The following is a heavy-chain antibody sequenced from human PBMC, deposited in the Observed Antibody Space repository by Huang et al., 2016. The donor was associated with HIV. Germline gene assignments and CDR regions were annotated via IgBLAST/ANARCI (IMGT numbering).Heavy chain of an antibody. CDR2: VNDGGDI. D-gene: IGHD3-10*01. J-gene: IGHJ5*02. CDR3: ARRFRVAATRKWFDP. CDR1: GESLGTDY. V-gene: IGHV4-34*01. Sequence: QVQLQQWGAGLLKPSETLALTCAVYGESLGTDYWAWIRRPPGKGLQWIGEVNDGGDINYNPSLGSRVTISVDTSRNQVSLTLTSMTAADTATYYCARRFRVAATRKWFDPWGQGTLVIVSS.